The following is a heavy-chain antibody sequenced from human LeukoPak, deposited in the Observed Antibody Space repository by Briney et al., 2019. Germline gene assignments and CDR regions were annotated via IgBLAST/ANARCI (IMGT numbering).Heavy chain of an antibody. CDR1: GFTFSSYA. D-gene: IGHD1-7*01. V-gene: IGHV3-23*01. CDR3: AKRRGLELLYYYYMDV. CDR2: ISGSGGST. Sequence: GGSLRLSCAASGFTFSSYAMSWVRQAPGKGLEWVPAISGSGGSTYYADSVKGRFTISRDNSKNTLYLQMNSLRAEDTAVYYCAKRRGLELLYYYYMDVWGKGTTVTVSS. J-gene: IGHJ6*03.